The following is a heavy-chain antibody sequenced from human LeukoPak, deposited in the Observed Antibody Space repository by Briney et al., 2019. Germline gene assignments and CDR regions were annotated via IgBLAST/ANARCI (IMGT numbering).Heavy chain of an antibody. D-gene: IGHD3-10*02. CDR2: INHSGST. Sequence: SETLSLTCAVYVGSFSGYYWSWIRQPPGKGLEWIGEINHSGSTNYNPSLKSRVTISVDTSKNQFSLKVRSVTAADTAVYYCARGDVDPYAFDIWGQGTMVTVSS. CDR3: ARGDVDPYAFDI. V-gene: IGHV4-34*01. CDR1: VGSFSGYY. J-gene: IGHJ3*02.